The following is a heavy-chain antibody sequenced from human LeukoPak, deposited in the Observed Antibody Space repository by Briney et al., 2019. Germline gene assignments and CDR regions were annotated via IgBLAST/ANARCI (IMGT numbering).Heavy chain of an antibody. CDR3: ASSSYYDSSGYQPDYYYYYMDV. D-gene: IGHD3-22*01. CDR2: ISSSGSTI. CDR1: GFTFSDYY. Sequence: GGSLRLSCAASGFTFSDYYMSWIRQAPGKGLEWVSYISSSGSTIYYADSVKGRFTISRDNAKNSLYLQMNSLRSEDTAVYYCASSSYYDSSGYQPDYYYYYMDVWGKGTTVTVSS. V-gene: IGHV3-11*01. J-gene: IGHJ6*03.